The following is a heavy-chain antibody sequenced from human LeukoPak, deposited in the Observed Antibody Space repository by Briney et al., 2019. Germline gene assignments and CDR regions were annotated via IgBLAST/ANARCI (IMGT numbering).Heavy chain of an antibody. D-gene: IGHD6-13*01. V-gene: IGHV3-53*01. CDR3: ARLIAAAGRVYFDS. CDR2: IYTGGST. CDR1: GFTVSCNY. Sequence: GGSLRLSCAASGFTVSCNYMSWVRQAPGKGLEYVSVIYTGGSTYYADSVKGRFTISRDKSKNTLDLQMDSLRAEDTAVYYCARLIAAAGRVYFDSWGQGTLVTVSS. J-gene: IGHJ4*02.